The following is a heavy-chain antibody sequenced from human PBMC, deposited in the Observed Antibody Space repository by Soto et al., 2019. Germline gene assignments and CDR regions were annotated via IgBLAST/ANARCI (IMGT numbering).Heavy chain of an antibody. Sequence: EVQLVESGGGLVQPGGSLRLSCAASGFTVSSNYMSWVRQAPGKGLEWVSVIYSGGSTYYADSVKGRFTISRDNSKNTLYLQMNSLRAEDTAVYYCARDLTVTTGYYCYGMDVWGQGTTVTVSS. CDR2: IYSGGST. V-gene: IGHV3-66*01. D-gene: IGHD4-17*01. J-gene: IGHJ6*02. CDR1: GFTVSSNY. CDR3: ARDLTVTTGYYCYGMDV.